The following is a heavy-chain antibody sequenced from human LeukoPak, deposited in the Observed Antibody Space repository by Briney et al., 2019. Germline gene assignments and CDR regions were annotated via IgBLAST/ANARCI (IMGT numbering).Heavy chain of an antibody. CDR1: GGTFSSYA. J-gene: IGHJ4*02. D-gene: IGHD2-2*01. CDR3: ARDVRLVPAAIGY. CDR2: ISAYNGNT. Sequence: GASVKVSCKASGGTFSSYAISWVRQAPGQGLEWMGWISAYNGNTNYAQKLQGRVTMTTDTSTSTAYMELRSLRSDDTAVYYCARDVRLVPAAIGYWGQGTLVTVSS. V-gene: IGHV1-18*01.